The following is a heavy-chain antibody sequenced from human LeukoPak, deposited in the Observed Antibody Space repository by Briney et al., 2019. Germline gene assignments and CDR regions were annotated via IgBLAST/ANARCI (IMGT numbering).Heavy chain of an antibody. D-gene: IGHD3-10*01. V-gene: IGHV4-4*07. CDR3: AREYSGSGIYRAFHY. CDR2: FYISGST. CDR1: GGSVRIYF. Sequence: SETLSLTSTEPGGSVRIYFASWIRQPAGKGLEWIGRFYISGSTNYNPSLKSRVTISVDKSKNQFSLKLSSVTAADTAVYFCAREYSGSGIYRAFHYWGQGALVTVSS. J-gene: IGHJ4*02.